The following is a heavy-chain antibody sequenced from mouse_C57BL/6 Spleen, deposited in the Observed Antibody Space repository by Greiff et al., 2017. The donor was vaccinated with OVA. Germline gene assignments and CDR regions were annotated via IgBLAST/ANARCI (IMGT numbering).Heavy chain of an antibody. CDR3: TTWITTVVDH. Sequence: EVQLQESGAELVRPGASVKLSCTASGFNIKDDYMHWVKQRPEQGLEWIGWIDPENGDTEYASKFQGKATITADTSSNTAYLQLSSLTSEDTAVYYCTTWITTVVDHWGQGTTLTVSS. CDR2: IDPENGDT. D-gene: IGHD1-1*01. CDR1: GFNIKDDY. V-gene: IGHV14-4*01. J-gene: IGHJ2*01.